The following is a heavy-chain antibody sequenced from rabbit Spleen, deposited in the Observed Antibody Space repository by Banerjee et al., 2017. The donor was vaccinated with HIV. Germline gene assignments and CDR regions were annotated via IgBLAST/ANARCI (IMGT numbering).Heavy chain of an antibody. Sequence: QEQLVESGGDLVKPGASLTLTCTASGFSFSSSAYMCWVRQAPGKGLEWIACINAATGKPVYATWAKGRFTISRTSSTTVTLRMTSLTAADRATYFCARDLVGVIGWNFYLWGQGTLVTVS. CDR3: ARDLVGVIGWNFYL. V-gene: IGHV1S45*01. D-gene: IGHD1-1*01. CDR1: GFSFSSSAY. J-gene: IGHJ4*01. CDR2: INAATGKP.